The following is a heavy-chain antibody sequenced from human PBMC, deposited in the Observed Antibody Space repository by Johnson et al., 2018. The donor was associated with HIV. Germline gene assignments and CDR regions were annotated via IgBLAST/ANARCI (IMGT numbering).Heavy chain of an antibody. Sequence: VQLVESGGGVVQPGRSLRLSCAASGFTFSSYAMHWVRQAPGKGLEWVAVISYDGSNKYYADSVKGRFTISRDNATNSRYLQRNSLRAEDTAVYYCARESIRGDKAFDIWGQGTMVTVSS. CDR2: ISYDGSNK. CDR1: GFTFSSYA. CDR3: ARESIRGDKAFDI. D-gene: IGHD2-21*02. J-gene: IGHJ3*02. V-gene: IGHV3-30*04.